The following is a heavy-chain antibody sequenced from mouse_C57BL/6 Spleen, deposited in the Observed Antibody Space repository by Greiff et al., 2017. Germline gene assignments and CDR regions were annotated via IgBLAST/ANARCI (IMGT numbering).Heavy chain of an antibody. CDR1: GYTFTDYN. J-gene: IGHJ2*01. Sequence: VQLQQSGPELVKPGASVKMSCKASGYTFTDYNMHWVKQSHGKSLEGIGYINPNNGGTSYNQKFKGKATLTVNKSSSTAYMELRSLTSEDSAVYYCVYGNYVFDYWGQGTTLTVSS. CDR3: VYGNYVFDY. V-gene: IGHV1-22*01. CDR2: INPNNGGT. D-gene: IGHD2-1*01.